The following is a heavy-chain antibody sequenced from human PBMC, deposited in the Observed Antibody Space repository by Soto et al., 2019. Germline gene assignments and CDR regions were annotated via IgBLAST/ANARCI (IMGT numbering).Heavy chain of an antibody. V-gene: IGHV3-30*18. CDR3: AKGGVHFYYYYMDI. CDR1: GFNFSSYA. Sequence: QVQLVESGGGVVQPGTSLRLSCAASGFNFSSYAMHWVRQAPGKGLEWVAVISYDGSDIYYADSVKGRVTISRDNSKNTLYLQMNSLRAEDAAVYYCAKGGVHFYYYYMDIWGKGTTVTVSS. J-gene: IGHJ6*03. CDR2: ISYDGSDI.